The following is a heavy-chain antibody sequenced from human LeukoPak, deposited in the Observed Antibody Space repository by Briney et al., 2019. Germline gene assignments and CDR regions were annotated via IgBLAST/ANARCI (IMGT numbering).Heavy chain of an antibody. D-gene: IGHD6-19*01. CDR1: GGTFSSYA. Sequence: SVKVSCKASGGTFSSYAISWVRQAPGQGLEWMGGIIPIFGTANYAQKFQGRVTINADESTSTAYMELSSLRSEDTAVYYCARDRRLGIAVAGGPCDYWGQGTLVTVSS. V-gene: IGHV1-69*13. J-gene: IGHJ4*02. CDR3: ARDRRLGIAVAGGPCDY. CDR2: IIPIFGTA.